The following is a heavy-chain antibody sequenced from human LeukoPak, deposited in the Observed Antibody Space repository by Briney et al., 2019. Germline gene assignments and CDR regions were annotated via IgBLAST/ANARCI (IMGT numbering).Heavy chain of an antibody. CDR2: INHSGST. CDR3: ARVPRSGGYYYMDV. CDR1: GGSFSGYY. V-gene: IGHV4-34*01. Sequence: SETLSLTCAVYGGSFSGYYWSWIRQPPGKGLEWIGEINHSGSTNYNPSLKSRVTISVDTSKNQFSLKLSSVTAADTAVYYCARVPRSGGYYYMDVWGEGTTVTVSS. D-gene: IGHD3-10*01. J-gene: IGHJ6*03.